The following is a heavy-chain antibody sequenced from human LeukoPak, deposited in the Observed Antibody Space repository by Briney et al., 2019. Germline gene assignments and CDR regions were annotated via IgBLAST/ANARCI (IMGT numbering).Heavy chain of an antibody. CDR2: IYYSGST. CDR3: ARGPGSGWYSRYFQH. J-gene: IGHJ1*01. CDR1: GGSIGSYY. D-gene: IGHD6-19*01. V-gene: IGHV4-59*12. Sequence: SETLSLTCTVSGGSIGSYYWSWIRQPPGKGLEWIGYIYYSGSTNCNPSLKSRVTISVDTSKNQFSLKLSSVTAADTAVYYCARGPGSGWYSRYFQHWGQGTLVTVSS.